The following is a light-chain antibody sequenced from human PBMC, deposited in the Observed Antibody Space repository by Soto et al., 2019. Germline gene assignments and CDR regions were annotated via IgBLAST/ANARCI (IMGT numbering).Light chain of an antibody. J-gene: IGKJ4*01. CDR2: TAS. CDR3: PQDYSFPLT. V-gene: IGKV1D-12*01. Sequence: DIQMTQPPSSVSTSVGDRFTITCRASPHIGSWLAWYQQKPGKAPKILTYTASTLQSGVPSRFRWSGSGTEFSLTINSLHPEDFATDYGPQDYSFPLTFGGGTEVEN. CDR1: PHIGSW.